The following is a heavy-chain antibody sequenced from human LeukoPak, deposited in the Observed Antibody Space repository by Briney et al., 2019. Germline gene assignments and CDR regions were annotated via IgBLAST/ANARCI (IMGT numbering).Heavy chain of an antibody. Sequence: SETLSLTCAVSGGSISSGGYSWSWIRQPPGKGLEWIGYIYHSGSTYYNPSLKSRVTISVDRSKNQFSLKLSSVAAADTAVYYCARGYRAFDIWGQGTMVTVSS. CDR1: GGSISSGGYS. CDR3: ARGYRAFDI. J-gene: IGHJ3*02. D-gene: IGHD1-1*01. V-gene: IGHV4-30-2*01. CDR2: IYHSGST.